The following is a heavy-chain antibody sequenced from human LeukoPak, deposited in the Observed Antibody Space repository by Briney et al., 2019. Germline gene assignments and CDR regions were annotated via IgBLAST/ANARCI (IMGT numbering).Heavy chain of an antibody. D-gene: IGHD1-26*01. CDR2: IYYSGST. Sequence: SETLSLTCTVSGGSISSHYWSWIRQPPGKGLEWIGYIYYSGSTYYNPSLKSRVTISVDTSKNQFSLKLSSVTAADTAVYYCARVGATTQYYFDYWGQGTLVTVSS. V-gene: IGHV4-59*06. CDR1: GGSISSHY. CDR3: ARVGATTQYYFDY. J-gene: IGHJ4*02.